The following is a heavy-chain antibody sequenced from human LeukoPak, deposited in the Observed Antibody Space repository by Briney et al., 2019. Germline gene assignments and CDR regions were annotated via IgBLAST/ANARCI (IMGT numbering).Heavy chain of an antibody. Sequence: ASVKVSCKASGYTFTNYDINWVRQATGQGLEWMGWMNPNSGNTGYAQKFQGRVTMTRNTSISTAYMELSSLRSEDTAVYYCARGILWFGDDVWGKGTTVAISS. CDR1: GYTFTNYD. D-gene: IGHD3-10*01. J-gene: IGHJ6*04. V-gene: IGHV1-8*01. CDR2: MNPNSGNT. CDR3: ARGILWFGDDV.